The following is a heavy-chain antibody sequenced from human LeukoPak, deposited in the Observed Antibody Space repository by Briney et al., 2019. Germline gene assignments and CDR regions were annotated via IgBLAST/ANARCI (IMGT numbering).Heavy chain of an antibody. CDR3: ARYNSDAGDFDY. CDR1: GGPISSSSYY. Sequence: SETLSLTCTVSGGPISSSSYYWGWIRQPPGKGLEWIGSIYYSGSTYYNPSLKSRVTISVDTSKNQFSLNLNSVTAADTAVYYCARYNSDAGDFDYWGQGTLVTVSS. V-gene: IGHV4-39*07. J-gene: IGHJ4*02. CDR2: IYYSGST. D-gene: IGHD1-20*01.